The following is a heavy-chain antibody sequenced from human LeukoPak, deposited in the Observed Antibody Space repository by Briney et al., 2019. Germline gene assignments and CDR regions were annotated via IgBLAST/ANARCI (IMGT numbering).Heavy chain of an antibody. CDR3: ARVGLQYYYYYYMDG. V-gene: IGHV1-8*01. J-gene: IGHJ6*03. CDR1: GYTFISHD. CDR2: MSPNRGNT. Sequence: SVQVSCKASGYTFISHDINELRPATGQGLDWMGWMSPNRGNTGDAQKCQDRVTMARNTSTSTVYIELSSLRCEDTAVYYCARVGLQYYYYYYMDGWGKGTTVTVSS.